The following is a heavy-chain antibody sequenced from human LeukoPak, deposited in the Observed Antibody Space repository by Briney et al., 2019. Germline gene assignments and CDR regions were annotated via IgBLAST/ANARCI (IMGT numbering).Heavy chain of an antibody. J-gene: IGHJ4*02. CDR2: IYPGDSDT. CDR1: GYSFTTYW. D-gene: IGHD2-21*02. V-gene: IGHV5-51*01. CDR3: ARTYCGGDCYYSYFDY. Sequence: GESLKISCQGSGYSFTTYWIGWVRPMPGKGLDWMGIIYPGDSDTRYSPSFQGQVTISADKSISTAYLQWSSLKASDTAMYYCARTYCGGDCYYSYFDYWGQGTLVTVSS.